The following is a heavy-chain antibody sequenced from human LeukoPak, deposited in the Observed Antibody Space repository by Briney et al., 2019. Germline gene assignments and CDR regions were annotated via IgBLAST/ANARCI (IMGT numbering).Heavy chain of an antibody. J-gene: IGHJ4*02. Sequence: ASVKVSCKASGYTFISYYMHWVRQLPGQGLEWMGIINPSTGSTGYARKFQGRVTMTRDTSTSTVYMELSSLRSEDTAVYYCARDFDTSGWYYFDYWGQGTLVTVSS. CDR3: ARDFDTSGWYYFDY. V-gene: IGHV1-46*01. CDR2: INPSTGST. D-gene: IGHD6-19*01. CDR1: GYTFISYY.